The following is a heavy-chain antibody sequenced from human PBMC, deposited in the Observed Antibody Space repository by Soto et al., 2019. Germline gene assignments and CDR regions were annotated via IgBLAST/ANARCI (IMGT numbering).Heavy chain of an antibody. CDR1: GGTFRNDA. J-gene: IGHJ5*02. Sequence: VQLVQSGAEVKKPGSSVRVSCRTSGGTFRNDAFSWVRQAPGKGLEWMGGIIPLFGTSDYEKKFQDRVTITADESASTVYLELRSLTSEDTAMSFCARDVIGEMSTVGYGDLWGPGTLVTVSS. V-gene: IGHV1-69*01. D-gene: IGHD3-10*01. CDR3: ARDVIGEMSTVGYGDL. CDR2: IIPLFGTS.